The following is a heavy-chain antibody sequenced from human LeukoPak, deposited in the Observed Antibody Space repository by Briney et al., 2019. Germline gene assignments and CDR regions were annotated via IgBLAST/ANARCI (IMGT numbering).Heavy chain of an antibody. CDR1: GGSFSGYY. CDR3: ARVRYCSSTSCLFSYYYYYYMDV. Sequence: SETLSLTCAVYGGSFSGYYWSWIRQPPGKGLEWIGEINHSGSTNYNPSLKSRVTISVDTSKNQFSLKLSSVTAADTAVYYCARVRYCSSTSCLFSYYYYYYMDVWGKGTTVTVSS. V-gene: IGHV4-34*01. CDR2: INHSGST. J-gene: IGHJ6*03. D-gene: IGHD2-2*01.